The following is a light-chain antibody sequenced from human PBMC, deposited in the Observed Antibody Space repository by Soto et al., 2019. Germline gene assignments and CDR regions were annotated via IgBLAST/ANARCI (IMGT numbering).Light chain of an antibody. CDR1: SSNIGSNT. Sequence: QSVLTQPPSASGTPGQRVTISCSGSSSNIGSNTVNWYQQLPGTAPKLLIYSNNQRPSGVPDRFSGSKSGTSASLAISGLESEDEADYYCAAWDDSLHGFNWVFGGGTKLTVL. J-gene: IGLJ3*02. CDR3: AAWDDSLHGFNWV. CDR2: SNN. V-gene: IGLV1-44*01.